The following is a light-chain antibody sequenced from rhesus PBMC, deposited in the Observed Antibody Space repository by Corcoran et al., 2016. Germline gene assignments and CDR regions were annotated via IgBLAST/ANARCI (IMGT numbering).Light chain of an antibody. Sequence: QSALTQSPSVSKSLGQSVTISCTGTSSDIGGYNGVSWYQQHPGTAPRLLIYEVSKRPSGVSDRFSGSKSGNTASLTISGLQAEDEADYYCGSYRSGSTYIFGAGTRLTVL. CDR3: GSYRSGSTYI. J-gene: IGLJ1*01. CDR1: SSDIGGYNG. CDR2: EVS. V-gene: IGLV2-38*01.